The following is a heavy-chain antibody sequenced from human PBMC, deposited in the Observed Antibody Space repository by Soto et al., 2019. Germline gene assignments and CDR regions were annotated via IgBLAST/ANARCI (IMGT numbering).Heavy chain of an antibody. D-gene: IGHD4-17*01. V-gene: IGHV1-46*03. CDR3: ARVFGETGDYGDYLDAFDI. CDR1: GYTFTSYY. CDR2: INPSGGST. J-gene: IGHJ3*02. Sequence: GASVKVSCKASGYTFTSYYMHWVRQAPGQGLEWMGIINPSGGSTSYAQKFQGRVTMTRDTSTSTVYMELSSLRSEDTAVYYCARVFGETGDYGDYLDAFDIWGQGTMVTVSS.